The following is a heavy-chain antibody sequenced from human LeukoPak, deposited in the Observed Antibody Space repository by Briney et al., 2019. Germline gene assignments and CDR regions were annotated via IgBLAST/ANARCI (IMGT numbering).Heavy chain of an antibody. CDR3: ARGTYYYDSSGYYSSDY. CDR1: GYSLTTYY. D-gene: IGHD3-22*01. V-gene: IGHV1-69*13. J-gene: IGHJ4*02. CDR2: IIPIFGTA. Sequence: SAKVSCKASGYSLTTYYMHWVRQAPGQGLEWMGGIIPIFGTANYAQKFRGRVTITADESTSTAYMELSSLRSEDTAVYYCARGTYYYDSSGYYSSDYWGQGTLVTVSS.